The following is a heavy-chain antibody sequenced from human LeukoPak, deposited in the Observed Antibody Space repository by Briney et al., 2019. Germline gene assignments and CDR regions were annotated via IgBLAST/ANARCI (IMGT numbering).Heavy chain of an antibody. D-gene: IGHD3-10*01. CDR3: ARSGGSGSYYARYYYYYMDV. CDR2: INTNTGNA. CDR1: GYTFTSYA. Sequence: ASVKVSCKASGYTFTSYAMNWVRQAPGQRLEWMGCINTNTGNATYAQGFIGRFVFSLDTSVSTAYLQISSLKAEDTAVYYCARSGGSGSYYARYYYYYMDVWGKGTTVTVSS. J-gene: IGHJ6*03. V-gene: IGHV7-4-1*02.